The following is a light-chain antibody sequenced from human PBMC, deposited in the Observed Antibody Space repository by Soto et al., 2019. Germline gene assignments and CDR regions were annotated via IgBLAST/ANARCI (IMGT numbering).Light chain of an antibody. Sequence: DIQMTQSPSSLSASVGDRATITCRASQSISNYLNWYQQKPGKAPKFLIYAASSLHSGVPSRFSGSGSGTDFTLTISSVQPEDFATYYCQQSYNTFITFGQGHDWRL. CDR3: QQSYNTFIT. CDR2: AAS. CDR1: QSISNY. V-gene: IGKV1-39*01. J-gene: IGKJ5*01.